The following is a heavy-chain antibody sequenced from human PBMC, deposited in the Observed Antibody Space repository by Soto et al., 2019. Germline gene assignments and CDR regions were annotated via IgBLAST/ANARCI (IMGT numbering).Heavy chain of an antibody. CDR2: IYHSGST. CDR3: ARLRWETENNWFDP. CDR1: GDSISSVDHY. V-gene: IGHV4-30-4*01. Sequence: APETLSLTCTVSGDSISSVDHYWSWIRQPPGKGLEWMGYIYHSGSTHYNPSLNSRLTISIDTSTNRFSLNLTSVTAADTAVYFCARLRWETENNWFDPWGQGALVTVSS. D-gene: IGHD1-26*01. J-gene: IGHJ5*02.